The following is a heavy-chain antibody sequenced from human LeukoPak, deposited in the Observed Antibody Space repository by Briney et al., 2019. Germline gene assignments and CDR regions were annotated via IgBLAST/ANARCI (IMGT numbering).Heavy chain of an antibody. D-gene: IGHD2-8*02. CDR3: ATTGYYYYVDV. Sequence: SETLSLTCTVSGGSVSSGGYYWSWIRPHPGKGLEWIGYIYYSGNTYYNPSLESRLTISLDTSTNQFSLKLGSVTAADTAVYYCATTGYYYYVDVWGKGTTVTVSS. CDR1: GGSVSSGGYY. V-gene: IGHV4-31*03. CDR2: IYYSGNT. J-gene: IGHJ6*03.